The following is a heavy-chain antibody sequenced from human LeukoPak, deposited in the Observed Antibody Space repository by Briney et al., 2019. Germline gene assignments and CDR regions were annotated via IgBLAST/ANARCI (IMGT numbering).Heavy chain of an antibody. J-gene: IGHJ4*02. V-gene: IGHV1-69*05. D-gene: IGHD6-19*01. CDR1: GGTFSSYA. CDR2: IIPIFGTA. Sequence: RASVKVSCKASGGTFSSYAISWVRQAPGQGLEWMGGIIPIFGTANYAQRFQGRVTITRDTSASTAYMELSTLRSEDTAIYYCARGASGAAVAGDDWGQGTLVTVSS. CDR3: ARGASGAAVAGDD.